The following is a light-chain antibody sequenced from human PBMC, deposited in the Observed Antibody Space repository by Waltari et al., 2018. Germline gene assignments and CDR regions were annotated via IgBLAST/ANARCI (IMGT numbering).Light chain of an antibody. CDR3: SSYAGSHTEV. CDR2: DVS. V-gene: IGLV2-11*01. CDR1: SSNVGRYNY. J-gene: IGLJ1*01. Sequence: QSALTQPRSVSGSPGQSVTISCAGSSSNVGRYNYAPWYQLHPGKAPQLIIYDVSERPSGVPDRFSGSKSGNTASLTISGLQAEDEADYYCSSYAGSHTEVFGTGTEITVL.